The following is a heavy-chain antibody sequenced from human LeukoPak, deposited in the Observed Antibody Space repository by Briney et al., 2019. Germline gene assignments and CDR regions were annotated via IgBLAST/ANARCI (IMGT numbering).Heavy chain of an antibody. CDR3: ARQVRDSSGYLDWFDP. D-gene: IGHD3-22*01. J-gene: IGHJ5*02. CDR2: INHSGST. Sequence: SETLSLTCAVYGGSFSGYYWSWIRQPPGKGLEWIGVINHSGSTNYNPSLKSRVTISVDTSKIQFSLKLSSVTAADTAVYYCARQVRDSSGYLDWFDPWGQGTLVTVSS. CDR1: GGSFSGYY. V-gene: IGHV4-34*01.